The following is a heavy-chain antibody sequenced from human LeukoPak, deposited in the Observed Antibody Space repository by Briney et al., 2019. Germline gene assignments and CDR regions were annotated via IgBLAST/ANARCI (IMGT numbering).Heavy chain of an antibody. V-gene: IGHV3-30*02. D-gene: IGHD6-13*01. Sequence: GGTLRLSCAASGFTFSSYGMSWVRQAPGKGLEWVAFIRYDANIEYYADSVKGRFTISRDNSKNTLFLQMNSLRAVDTAVYYCAKGGSSSWDYFDYWGQGTLVTVSS. J-gene: IGHJ4*02. CDR2: IRYDANIE. CDR3: AKGGSSSWDYFDY. CDR1: GFTFSSYG.